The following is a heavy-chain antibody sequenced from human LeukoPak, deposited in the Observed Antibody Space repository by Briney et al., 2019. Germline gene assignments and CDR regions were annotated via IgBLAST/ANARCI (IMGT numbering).Heavy chain of an antibody. CDR2: VHYSGTT. V-gene: IGHV4-59*01. D-gene: IGHD4-17*01. CDR3: ATGYGDFRVEGRYFYS. CDR1: DGSITNYD. J-gene: IGHJ4*02. Sequence: KPSETLPLTCTVSDGSITNYDWSWVRQPPGKGLEFIGHVHYSGTTNYNPSLRSRVTISIDTSKKHFFLKLKSVTAADTAVYYCATGYGDFRVEGRYFYSWGQGTLVTVSS.